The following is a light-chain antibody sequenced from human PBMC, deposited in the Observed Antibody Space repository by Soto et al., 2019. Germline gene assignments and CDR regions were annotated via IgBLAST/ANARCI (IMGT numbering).Light chain of an antibody. V-gene: IGKV1-39*01. CDR1: QSISNN. J-gene: IGKJ2*03. CDR2: VAS. CDR3: QQTFSHPYC. Sequence: DIQMTQSPSSLTASVGDRVTITCRASQSISNNLSWYQQRPGKAPKFLIYVASTLQRRVPSRFSGSGSGTDFSLTISSQQPEDFATYFCQQTFSHPYCFRQGTTLEIK.